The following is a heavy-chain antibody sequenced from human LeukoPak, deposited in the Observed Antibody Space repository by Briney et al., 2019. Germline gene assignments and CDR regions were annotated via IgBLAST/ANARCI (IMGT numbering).Heavy chain of an antibody. CDR1: GFTFSSYA. D-gene: IGHD4-23*01. Sequence: GGSLRLSCAASGFTFSSYAMNWVRQAPGKGLEWVSGIGYTGDSTFYADSVKGRFTVSRDSSKNTLFLHVNSLRAEDTALYYCAKSPTVDAAFDIWGQGTMVTVSS. CDR2: IGYTGDST. CDR3: AKSPTVDAAFDI. J-gene: IGHJ3*02. V-gene: IGHV3-23*01.